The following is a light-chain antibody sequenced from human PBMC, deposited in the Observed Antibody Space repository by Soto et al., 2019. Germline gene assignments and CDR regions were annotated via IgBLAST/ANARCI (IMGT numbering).Light chain of an antibody. CDR1: QSLSNY. J-gene: IGKJ5*01. V-gene: IGKV3-11*01. CDR2: DAS. Sequence: EIVLTQSPATLSLSPREIATLSFRASQSLSNYLAWYQQKPGQAPRLLIYDASNRATGIPARFSGSGSGTEFTLTISGLQSEDFAVYYCQQYNSWPITFGQGTRLEIK. CDR3: QQYNSWPIT.